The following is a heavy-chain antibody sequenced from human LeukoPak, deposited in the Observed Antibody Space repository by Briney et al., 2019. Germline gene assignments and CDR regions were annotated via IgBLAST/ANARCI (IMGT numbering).Heavy chain of an antibody. CDR2: IKYDGSEK. CDR3: AKDLGSGWPYYYYGMDV. CDR1: GFTFSGYW. V-gene: IGHV3-7*01. J-gene: IGHJ6*02. D-gene: IGHD6-19*01. Sequence: GGSLRLSCAASGFTFSGYWMNWVRQAPGKGLEWGANIKYDGSEKFYVDSVKGRFTISRDNAQNSLYLEMNSLRAEDTAVYYCAKDLGSGWPYYYYGMDVWGQGTTVTVSS.